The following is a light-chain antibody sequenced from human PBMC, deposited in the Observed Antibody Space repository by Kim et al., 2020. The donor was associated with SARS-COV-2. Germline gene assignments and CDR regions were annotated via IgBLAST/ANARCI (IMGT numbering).Light chain of an antibody. CDR1: TGAVTNAHW. J-gene: IGLJ3*02. V-gene: IGLV7-46*01. Sequence: PGGTVTLPCGSGTGAVTNAHWPYWFQQKPGQAPRTLIYDTNNKLSWTPARFSGSLLGGKAALTLSGAQPEDEADYYCLLNYHGGRVFGGGTQLTVL. CDR3: LLNYHGGRV. CDR2: DTN.